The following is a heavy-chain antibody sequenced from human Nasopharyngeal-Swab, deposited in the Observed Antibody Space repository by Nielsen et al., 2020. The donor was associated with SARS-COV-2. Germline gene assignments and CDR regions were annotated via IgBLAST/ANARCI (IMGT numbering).Heavy chain of an antibody. D-gene: IGHD2-2*01. CDR2: MNPNSGNT. CDR1: GYTFTSYD. CDR3: ARVGAADCSSTSCYAGVSWDYGMDV. J-gene: IGHJ6*02. Sequence: ASVKVSCKASGYTFTSYDINWVRQATGQGLEWMGWMNPNSGNTGYAQKFQGRVTMTGNTSISTAYMELSSLRSEDTAVYYCARVGAADCSSTSCYAGVSWDYGMDVWGQGTTVTVSS. V-gene: IGHV1-8*01.